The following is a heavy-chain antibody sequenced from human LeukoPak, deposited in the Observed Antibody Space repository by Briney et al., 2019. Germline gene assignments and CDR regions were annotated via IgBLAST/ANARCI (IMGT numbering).Heavy chain of an antibody. V-gene: IGHV3-43*01. CDR1: GFTFDDYT. CDR2: ISRDGGRV. Sequence: GGSLRLSCAASGFTFDDYTMHWVRQAPGKGLEWVSLISRDGGRVYYADSVKGRFTISRDNSKNSLYLQMDSLRTEDTALYYCAKVVVVTATLAPLDYWGQGTLVTVSS. CDR3: AKVVVVTATLAPLDY. J-gene: IGHJ4*02. D-gene: IGHD2-15*01.